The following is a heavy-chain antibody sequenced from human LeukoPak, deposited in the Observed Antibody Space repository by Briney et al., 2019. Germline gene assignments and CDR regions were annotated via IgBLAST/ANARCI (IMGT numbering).Heavy chain of an antibody. D-gene: IGHD5-18*01. J-gene: IGHJ4*02. CDR1: GGSINSYY. CDR2: IYYSGST. CDR3: ARVSRTMGYSYGHFDY. Sequence: AETETLICTVSGGSINSYYWSWIRQPPGKGLEWIGYIYYSGSTNYNPSLKSRVTISVETSKNQFSLKLSSVTAADTAVYYCARVSRTMGYSYGHFDYWGQ. V-gene: IGHV4-59*01.